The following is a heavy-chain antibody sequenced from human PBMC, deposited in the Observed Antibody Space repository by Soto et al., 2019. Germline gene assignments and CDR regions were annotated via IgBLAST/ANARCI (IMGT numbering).Heavy chain of an antibody. V-gene: IGHV1-69*01. CDR3: AREGIAAAGTMVYYYYGMDV. J-gene: IGHJ6*02. Sequence: QVQLVQSGAEVKKPGSSVKVSCKASGGTFSSYAISWVRQAPGQGLEWMGGIIPIFGTANYAQEFQGRVTITADESTSTAYMELSSLRSEDTAVYYCAREGIAAAGTMVYYYYGMDVWGQGTTVTVSS. CDR2: IIPIFGTA. D-gene: IGHD6-13*01. CDR1: GGTFSSYA.